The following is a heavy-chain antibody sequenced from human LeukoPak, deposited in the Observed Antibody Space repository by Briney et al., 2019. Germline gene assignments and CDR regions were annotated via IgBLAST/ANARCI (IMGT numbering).Heavy chain of an antibody. CDR3: ARANHYDEGYYFDL. CDR2: ISSSGGII. J-gene: IGHJ4*02. Sequence: GGSLRLSCAASGFTFSDNYMNWIRQAPGKGLEWVSQISSSGGIIHYADSVKGRFTVSRDNARNSLFLQMSSLRAEDTAVYYCARANHYDEGYYFDLWGQGTLVIVSS. D-gene: IGHD3-22*01. CDR1: GFTFSDNY. V-gene: IGHV3-11*01.